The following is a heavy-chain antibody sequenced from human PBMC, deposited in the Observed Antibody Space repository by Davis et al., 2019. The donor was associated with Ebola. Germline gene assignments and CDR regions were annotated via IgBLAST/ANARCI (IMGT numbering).Heavy chain of an antibody. CDR3: RAAQEAFEI. CDR1: GFTFDDYA. V-gene: IGHV3-74*01. Sequence: PGGSLRLSCAASGFTFDDYAMHWVRQAPGKGLLWVSRINTDGSDTRYADSVKGRFTISRDNAKNTVYLQMNSLRVEDTAVYYCRAAQEAFEIWGQGTMVTVSS. J-gene: IGHJ3*02. CDR2: INTDGSDT. D-gene: IGHD2-15*01.